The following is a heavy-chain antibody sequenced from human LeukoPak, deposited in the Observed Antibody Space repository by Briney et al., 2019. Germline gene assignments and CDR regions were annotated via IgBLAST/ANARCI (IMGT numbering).Heavy chain of an antibody. J-gene: IGHJ6*02. CDR3: ASPKVDTAMVRSDYYYYYGMDV. V-gene: IGHV5-10-1*01. Sequence: AGESLKISCKGSGYSFTSYWISWVRQMPGKGLEWMGRIDPSDSYTNYSPSFQGHVTISADKSISTAYLQWSSLKASDTATYYCASPKVDTAMVRSDYYYYYGMDVWGQGTTVTVSS. D-gene: IGHD5-18*01. CDR2: IDPSDSYT. CDR1: GYSFTSYW.